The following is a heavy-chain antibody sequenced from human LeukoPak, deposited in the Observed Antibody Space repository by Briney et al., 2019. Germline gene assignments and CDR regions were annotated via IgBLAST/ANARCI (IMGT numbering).Heavy chain of an antibody. CDR2: INTNTGNP. CDR1: GYTFTSYA. CDR3: ARVDRYCSSTSCYAPALYNWFDP. V-gene: IGHV7-4-1*02. D-gene: IGHD2-2*01. J-gene: IGHJ5*02. Sequence: ASVKVSCKASGYTFTSYAMNWVRQAPGQGLEWMGWINTNTGNPTYAQGFTGRFVFSLDTSVSTAYLQISSLKAEDTAVYYCARVDRYCSSTSCYAPALYNWFDPWGQGTLVTVSS.